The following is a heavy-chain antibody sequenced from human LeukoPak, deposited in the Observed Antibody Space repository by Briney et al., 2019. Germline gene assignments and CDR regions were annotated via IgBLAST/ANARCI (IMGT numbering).Heavy chain of an antibody. CDR3: EAAGGSNWYIY. D-gene: IGHD6-13*01. CDR2: IIPVFGTV. Sequence: SVKVSCKASGDNFNNYVISWVRQAPGQGLEWMGGIIPVFGTVKYSQKFQGRVTITADEPTSTAYMQLHSLESSDTALYFCEAAGGSNWYIYWGQGTLVSVSS. V-gene: IGHV1-69*13. J-gene: IGHJ4*02. CDR1: GDNFNNYV.